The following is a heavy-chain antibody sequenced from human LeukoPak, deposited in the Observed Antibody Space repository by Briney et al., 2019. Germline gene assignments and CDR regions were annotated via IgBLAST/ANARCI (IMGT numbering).Heavy chain of an antibody. CDR3: ATPLPYSGYDLFDY. D-gene: IGHD5-12*01. Sequence: GASVKVSCKVSGYTLTELSMHWVRQAPGKGLEWMGGFDPEDGETTYAQKFQGRVTMTEDTSTDTAYMELSSLRSEDTAVYYCATPLPYSGYDLFDYWGQGTLVTVSS. CDR1: GYTLTELS. J-gene: IGHJ4*02. V-gene: IGHV1-24*01. CDR2: FDPEDGET.